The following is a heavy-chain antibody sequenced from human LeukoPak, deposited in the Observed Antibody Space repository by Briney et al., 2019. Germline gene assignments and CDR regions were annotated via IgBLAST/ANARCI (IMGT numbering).Heavy chain of an antibody. D-gene: IGHD6-13*01. CDR2: MSGSGEST. CDR3: AKYRGYSSSWSDFDY. J-gene: IGHJ4*02. Sequence: GGSLRLSCAASGFTFSNYAMSWVRQAPGKGLEWVSAMSGSGESTYYADSAKGRFTISRDNSKNTLYLQMNSLRAEDTAVYYCAKYRGYSSSWSDFDYWGQGTLVTVSS. V-gene: IGHV3-23*01. CDR1: GFTFSNYA.